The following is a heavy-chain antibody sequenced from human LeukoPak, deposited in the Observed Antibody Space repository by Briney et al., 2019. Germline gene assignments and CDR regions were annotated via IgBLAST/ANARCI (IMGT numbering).Heavy chain of an antibody. V-gene: IGHV4-4*07. D-gene: IGHD1-1*01. Sequence: SETLSLTCTVSGGSISNYFWTWIRQPAVKGLEWIGRIYSSGTTNYNPSLKSRVTMSVDTSKNQFSLKLSSVTAADTAVYYCARNVRGGSTYLDYWGQGTLVTVSS. J-gene: IGHJ4*02. CDR2: IYSSGTT. CDR1: GGSISNYF. CDR3: ARNVRGGSTYLDY.